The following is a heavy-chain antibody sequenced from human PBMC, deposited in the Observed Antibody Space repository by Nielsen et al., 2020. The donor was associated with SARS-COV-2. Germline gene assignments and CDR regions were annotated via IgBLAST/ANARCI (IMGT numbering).Heavy chain of an antibody. CDR3: ARDLLGNYKGLFDY. CDR2: IYSGGST. V-gene: IGHV3-66*01. J-gene: IGHJ4*02. Sequence: GGSLRLSCAASGFTFSNAWMSWVRQAPGKGLEWVSVIYSGGSTYYADSVKGRFTISRDNSKNTLYLQMNSLRAEDTAVYYCARDLLGNYKGLFDYWGQGTLVTVSS. D-gene: IGHD4-11*01. CDR1: GFTFSNAW.